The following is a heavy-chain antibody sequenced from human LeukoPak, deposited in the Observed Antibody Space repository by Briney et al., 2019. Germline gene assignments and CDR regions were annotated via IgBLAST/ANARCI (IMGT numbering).Heavy chain of an antibody. CDR3: ARGNDYGDYVGY. CDR1: GDSISTNHW. CDR2: VYHSGST. D-gene: IGHD4-17*01. J-gene: IGHJ4*02. Sequence: PSETLSLTCAVSGDSISTNHWWSWVRQPPGKGLEWIGEVYHSGSTNYNPSLKSRVTISVDKSKNLFSLKLTSVTAADTAMYYCARGNDYGDYVGYWGQGTLVTVSS. V-gene: IGHV4-4*02.